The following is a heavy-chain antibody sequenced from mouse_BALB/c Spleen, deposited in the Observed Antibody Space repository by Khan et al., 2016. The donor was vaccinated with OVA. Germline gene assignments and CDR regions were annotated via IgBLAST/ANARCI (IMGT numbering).Heavy chain of an antibody. CDR1: GYTFTTFW. J-gene: IGHJ4*01. D-gene: IGHD1-1*01. CDR3: ARPYYYGSSYDTMDA. Sequence: QVQLQQSGGELVRPGTSVKMSCKAAGYTFTTFWIGWVQQRPGHGLEWIGDIYPGSGNSHFTEKFRGKATLPSDTSSSTAYMQLSSLTFEDSAISCCARPYYYGSSYDTMDAWGQGTSVTVSS. V-gene: IGHV1-63*02. CDR2: IYPGSGNS.